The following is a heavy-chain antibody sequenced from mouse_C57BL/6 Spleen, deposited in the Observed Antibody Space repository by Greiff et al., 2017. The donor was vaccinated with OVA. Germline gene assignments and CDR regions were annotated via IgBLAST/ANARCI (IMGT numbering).Heavy chain of an antibody. CDR1: GYTFTSYW. CDR2: IYPGSGST. J-gene: IGHJ2*01. Sequence: VKLQQPGAELVKPGASVKMSCKASGYTFTSYWITWVKQRPGQGLEWIGDIYPGSGSTNYNEKFKSKATLTVDTSSSTAYMQLSSLTSEDSAVYYCARDYYGSYYFDYWGQGTTLTVSS. CDR3: ARDYYGSYYFDY. V-gene: IGHV1-55*01. D-gene: IGHD1-1*01.